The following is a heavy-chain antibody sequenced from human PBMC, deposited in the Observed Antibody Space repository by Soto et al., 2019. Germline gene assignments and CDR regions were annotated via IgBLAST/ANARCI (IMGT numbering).Heavy chain of an antibody. CDR3: ARIRRPSYYYDSSGYSGFDP. J-gene: IGHJ5*02. CDR2: IDWDDDK. CDR1: GFSLSTSGMC. Sequence: ESGPTLVNPPQTLTLTCTFSGFSLSTSGMCVSWIRQPPGKALEWLALIDWDDDKYYSTSLKTRLTISKDTSKNQVVLTMTNMDPVDTATYYCARIRRPSYYYDSSGYSGFDPWGQGTLVTVSS. D-gene: IGHD3-22*01. V-gene: IGHV2-70*01.